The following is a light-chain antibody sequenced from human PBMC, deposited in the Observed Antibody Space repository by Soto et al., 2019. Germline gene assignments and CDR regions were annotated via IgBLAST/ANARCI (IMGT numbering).Light chain of an antibody. CDR1: LLAKTY. CDR2: KDT. CDR3: YSATDVYVVL. Sequence: SYELTQPSSVSVFPGQTARITCSGDLLAKTYARWFHQRPGQAPVLLIYKDTERPSGIPERFSGSSSGSTVTLTISGAQVDDEGDYYCYSATDVYVVLFGGGTKVTVL. V-gene: IGLV3-27*01. J-gene: IGLJ3*02.